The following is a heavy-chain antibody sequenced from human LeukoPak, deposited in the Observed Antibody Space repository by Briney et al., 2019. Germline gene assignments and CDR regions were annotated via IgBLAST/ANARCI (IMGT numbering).Heavy chain of an antibody. J-gene: IGHJ4*02. D-gene: IGHD3-22*01. V-gene: IGHV3-30*02. Sequence: GGSLRLSCAASGFTFSSYGMHWVRQAPGKGLEWVAFIRYDGSNKYYADSVKGQFTISRDNAKNSLYLQMNSLRAEDTAVYYCARVRGYYYDSSTYYPGAFDYWGQGTLVTVSS. CDR3: ARVRGYYYDSSTYYPGAFDY. CDR2: IRYDGSNK. CDR1: GFTFSSYG.